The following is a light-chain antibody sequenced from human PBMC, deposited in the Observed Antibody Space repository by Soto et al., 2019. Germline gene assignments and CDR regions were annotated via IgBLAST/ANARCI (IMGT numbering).Light chain of an antibody. Sequence: EIVMTHSPATLSVSPGERATLSCRASQSISSSLAWYQQKPGQAPRLLIYGASTRATDVPARFSGSGTGTEFTLTISSLQSEDFAVYYCQHLGTFGQGTKLEIK. CDR3: QHLGT. J-gene: IGKJ2*02. CDR2: GAS. CDR1: QSISSS. V-gene: IGKV3-15*01.